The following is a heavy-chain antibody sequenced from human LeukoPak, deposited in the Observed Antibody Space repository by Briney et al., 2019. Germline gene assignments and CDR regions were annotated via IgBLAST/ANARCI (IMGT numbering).Heavy chain of an antibody. Sequence: GGSLRLSCAACGFTFSSYSMNWVRQAPGKGLEWVSSISSSSSYIYYADSVKGRFTISRDNAKNSLYLQMNSLRAEDTAVYYCATVEIATSWPYYYYMDVCGKGTTVTVSS. CDR2: ISSSSSYI. V-gene: IGHV3-21*01. D-gene: IGHD5-24*01. J-gene: IGHJ6*03. CDR3: ATVEIATSWPYYYYMDV. CDR1: GFTFSSYS.